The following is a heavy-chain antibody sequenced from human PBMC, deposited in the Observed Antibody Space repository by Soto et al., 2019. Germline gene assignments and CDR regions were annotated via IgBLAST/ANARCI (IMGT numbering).Heavy chain of an antibody. D-gene: IGHD1-1*01. CDR1: GYPFHQIA. J-gene: IGHJ6*01. V-gene: IGHV1-18*01. CDR2: MSGRSGDP. Sequence: QVQLVQSGGEVKKPGASVRVSCQASGYPFHQIAIHWVRQAPGHGLEWLGRMSGRSGDPHCAPTVRDRITMATDTFNNTAYMELRSLRSDDTAVYYWAREGVLGTEPHPYGLDVWCQGTTVTVAS. CDR3: AREGVLGTEPHPYGLDV.